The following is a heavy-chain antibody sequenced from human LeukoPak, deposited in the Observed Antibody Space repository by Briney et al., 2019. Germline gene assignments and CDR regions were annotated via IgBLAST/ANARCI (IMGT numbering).Heavy chain of an antibody. CDR3: ATDRDSSRQNRFYC. J-gene: IGHJ4*02. V-gene: IGHV3-7*02. Sequence: GGSLRLSCTASSFTFSNCGMNWFRQAPGQGLEWVANINHYESEKNYVDSVKGRFTISRDNAKNSLYLKMNSLGAEDTAVYYCATDRDSSRQNRFYCWGQGTLVTASS. CDR1: SFTFSNCG. CDR2: INHYESEK. D-gene: IGHD6-13*01.